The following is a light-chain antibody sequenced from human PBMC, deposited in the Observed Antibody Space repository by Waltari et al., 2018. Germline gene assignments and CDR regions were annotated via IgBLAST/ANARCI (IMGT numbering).Light chain of an antibody. Sequence: QAGLTQPPSVPKDLRQTATLTCTGNSNNVRNQGAAWLQQHQGNPPKLLPYSNTTRPSGISERFTASRSGNTASLTITGLRPEDEADYYCSAWDSSLSARVFGGGTKLTVL. V-gene: IGLV10-54*01. CDR2: SNT. CDR1: SNNVRNQG. J-gene: IGLJ3*02. CDR3: SAWDSSLSARV.